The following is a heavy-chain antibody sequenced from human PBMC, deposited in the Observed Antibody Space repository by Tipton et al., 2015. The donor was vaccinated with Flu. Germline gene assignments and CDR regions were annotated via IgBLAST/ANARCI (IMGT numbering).Heavy chain of an antibody. V-gene: IGHV4-59*01. CDR2: IYYSGRT. CDR3: ARDGDIAVAGGYFDL. CDR1: GGSITSYY. J-gene: IGHJ2*01. Sequence: TLSLTCTVSGGSITSYYWSWIRQPPGKGLEWIGYIYYSGRTNYNPSLKSRVTISVDTSRNQFSLKLTSVIAADTAVYFCARDGDIAVAGGYFDLWGRGTLVTVSS. D-gene: IGHD6-19*01.